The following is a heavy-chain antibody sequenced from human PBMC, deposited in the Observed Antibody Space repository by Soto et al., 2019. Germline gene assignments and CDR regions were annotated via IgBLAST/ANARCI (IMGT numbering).Heavy chain of an antibody. CDR1: GGSISSGGYY. CDR2: IYYSGST. J-gene: IGHJ4*02. D-gene: IGHD3-10*01. V-gene: IGHV4-31*03. CDR3: ARDLRGVGYFDY. Sequence: QVQLQESGPGLVKPSQTLSLTCTVSGGSISSGGYYWSWIRQHPGKGLEWIGYIYYSGSTYYNPSLQSRGTISVDTSKNQFSLKLSSVTAADTAVYYCARDLRGVGYFDYWGQGTLVTVSS.